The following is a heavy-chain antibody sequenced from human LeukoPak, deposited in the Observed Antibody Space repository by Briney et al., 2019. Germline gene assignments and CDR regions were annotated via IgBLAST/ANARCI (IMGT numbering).Heavy chain of an antibody. CDR1: GFTFSDYY. CDR3: ARGGERCSSTSCYQGSYGMDV. Sequence: GGSLRLSCAASGFTFSDYYMSWIRQAPGKGLEWVSYISSSSSYTNYADSVKGRFTISRDNAKNSLYLQMNSLRAEDTAVYYCARGGERCSSTSCYQGSYGMDVWGQGTTVTVSS. CDR2: ISSSSSYT. J-gene: IGHJ6*02. V-gene: IGHV3-11*06. D-gene: IGHD2-2*01.